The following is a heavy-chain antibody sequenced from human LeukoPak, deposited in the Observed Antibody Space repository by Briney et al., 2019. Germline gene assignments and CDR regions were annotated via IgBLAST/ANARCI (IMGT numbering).Heavy chain of an antibody. CDR2: IKQDGSEK. V-gene: IGHV3-7*01. Sequence: GGSLRLSCAASGFTFSSYWMSWVRQAPGKGLEWVANIKQDGSEKYYVDSVKGRFTISRDNAKNSLYLQMNGLRAEDTAVYYCARDRYYDSSGLDYWGQRTLVTVSS. CDR1: GFTFSSYW. D-gene: IGHD3-22*01. CDR3: ARDRYYDSSGLDY. J-gene: IGHJ4*02.